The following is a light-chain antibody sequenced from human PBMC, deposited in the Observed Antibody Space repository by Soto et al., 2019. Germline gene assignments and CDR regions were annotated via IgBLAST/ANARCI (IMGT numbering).Light chain of an antibody. CDR3: QQANSFTLT. J-gene: IGKJ4*01. V-gene: IGKV1-12*01. Sequence: DIHMTRSPSTLSASVGNMFTITCRASQGIRSWLAWYQQKPGKAPKLLIYAASSLQSGVPSRFRGSGSGTDFTLTISSLKPEDFATYYCQQANSFTLTFGGGTKVDIK. CDR1: QGIRSW. CDR2: AAS.